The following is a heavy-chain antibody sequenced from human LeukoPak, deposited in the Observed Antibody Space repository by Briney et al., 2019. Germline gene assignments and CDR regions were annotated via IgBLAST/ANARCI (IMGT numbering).Heavy chain of an antibody. D-gene: IGHD1-1*01. J-gene: IGHJ3*02. CDR1: GGSTSSSSYY. V-gene: IGHV4-39*01. CDR2: IYYSGST. CDR3: ARQTTEDDAFDI. Sequence: SETLSLTCTVSGGSTSSSSYYWGWIRQPPGKGLEWIGSIYYSGSTYYNPSLKSRVTISVDTSKNQFSLKLSSATAADTAVYYCARQTTEDDAFDIWGQGTMVTVSS.